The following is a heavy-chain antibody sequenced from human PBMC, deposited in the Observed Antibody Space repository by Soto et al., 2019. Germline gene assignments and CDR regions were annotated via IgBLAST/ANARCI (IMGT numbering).Heavy chain of an antibody. V-gene: IGHV1-18*04. D-gene: IGHD4-17*01. CDR1: GYSFTTHG. J-gene: IGHJ6*02. Sequence: QVQLVQSEAEVRKPGASVKVSCKASGYSFTTHGISWVRRAPGHGLEWMGWISAYNGDTHYVQRFQGSLTMTTDTSTSKANMELGSLTSDDTAVYYGARDPPFSGILRGTPLMDVWGQGTTVTVSS. CDR3: ARDPPFSGILRGTPLMDV. CDR2: ISAYNGDT.